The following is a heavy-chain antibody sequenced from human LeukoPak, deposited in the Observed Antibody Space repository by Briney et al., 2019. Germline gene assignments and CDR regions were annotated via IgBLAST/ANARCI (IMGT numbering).Heavy chain of an antibody. V-gene: IGHV4-39*01. CDR3: ARTIAGGYCSGGSCFYDY. CDR1: GGSISSSSYY. CDR2: IYYSGST. D-gene: IGHD2-15*01. Sequence: SKTLSLTCTVSGGSISSSSYYWGWIRQPPGKGLEWIGSIYYSGSTYYNPSLKSRVTISVDTSKNQFSLKLSSVTAADTAVYYCARTIAGGYCSGGSCFYDYWGRGTLVTVSS. J-gene: IGHJ4*02.